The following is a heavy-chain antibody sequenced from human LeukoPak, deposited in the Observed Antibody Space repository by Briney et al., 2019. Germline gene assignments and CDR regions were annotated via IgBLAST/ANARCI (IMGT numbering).Heavy chain of an antibody. Sequence: GGSLRLSCVASGFIFNNYAMSWVRQAPGKGLEWVSTITTSDGNTYYADSVKGRFTVSRDNSKNTLFLQMNSLRAEDTAVYYCAKDGGLWVSAHWGDSWGRGTLVTVSS. CDR1: GFIFNNYA. J-gene: IGHJ4*02. V-gene: IGHV3-23*01. CDR2: ITTSDGNT. CDR3: AKDGGLWVSAHWGDS. D-gene: IGHD7-27*01.